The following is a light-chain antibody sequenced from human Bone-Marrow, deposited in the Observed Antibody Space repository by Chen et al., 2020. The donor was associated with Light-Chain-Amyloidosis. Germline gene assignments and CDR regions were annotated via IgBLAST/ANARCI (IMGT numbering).Light chain of an antibody. V-gene: IGLV6-57*01. Sequence: NFMLTQPHSVSESPGKTVIISCTRSSGSIATNYVQWYQQRPGSSPTTVIYEDYQRPSGVPDRFSGSSDRSSNSATLTVSGLKTEDEADYYSQYDQGSSQGVFGGGTKLTVL. CDR2: EDY. J-gene: IGLJ3*02. CDR3: QYDQGSSQGV. CDR1: SGSIATNY.